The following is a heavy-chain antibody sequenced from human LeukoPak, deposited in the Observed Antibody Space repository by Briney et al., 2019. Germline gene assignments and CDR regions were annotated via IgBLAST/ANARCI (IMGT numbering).Heavy chain of an antibody. D-gene: IGHD1-26*01. CDR3: ARDWGELTPDAFDI. J-gene: IGHJ3*02. CDR2: IYHSGST. Sequence: ETLSLTCTVSGYSISSGYYWGWIRQPPGKGREGIGSIYHSGSTYYNPSLKRRVTISVDTSKTQFSLKLSSVTAADTAVYYCARDWGELTPDAFDIWGQGTMVTVSS. CDR1: GYSISSGYY. V-gene: IGHV4-38-2*02.